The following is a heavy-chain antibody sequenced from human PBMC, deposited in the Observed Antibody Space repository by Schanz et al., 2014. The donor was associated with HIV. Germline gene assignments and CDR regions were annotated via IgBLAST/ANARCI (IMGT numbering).Heavy chain of an antibody. CDR1: GFTFNSYG. Sequence: QVQLVESGGGLVQPGRSLRLSCAASGFTFNSYGMHWVRQAPGKGLEWVSVISYDGRNKYFADSVKGRFTISRDNSKNTLYLQMKSPRAADTAVYYCAKDRNYYESKYRGKGNYYYYYGMDVWGQGTTVTVSS. J-gene: IGHJ6*02. D-gene: IGHD3-22*01. CDR2: ISYDGRNK. CDR3: AKDRNYYESKYRGKGNYYYYYGMDV. V-gene: IGHV3-30*18.